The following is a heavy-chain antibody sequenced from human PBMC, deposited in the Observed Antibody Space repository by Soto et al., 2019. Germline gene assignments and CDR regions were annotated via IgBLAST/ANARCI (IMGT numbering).Heavy chain of an antibody. D-gene: IGHD6-13*01. J-gene: IGHJ6*03. CDR3: ARRAAADYYYYYYMDV. CDR1: GYTFTSYG. Sequence: GASVKVSCKASGYTFTSYGISWVRQAPGQGLEWMGWISAYNGNTNYAQKLQGRVTMTTDTSTSTAYMELRSLRSDDTAVYYCARRAAADYYYYYYMDVWGKGTTVTVSS. V-gene: IGHV1-18*01. CDR2: ISAYNGNT.